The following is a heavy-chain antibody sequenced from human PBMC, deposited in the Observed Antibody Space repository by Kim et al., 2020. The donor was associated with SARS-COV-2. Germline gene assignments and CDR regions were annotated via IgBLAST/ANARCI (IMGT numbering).Heavy chain of an antibody. CDR1: RYTFTAYY. CDR2: INPDSGGT. D-gene: IGHD3-22*01. CDR3: ARIPFYYDYSASYQRRPYFDS. V-gene: IGHV1-2*02. J-gene: IGHJ4*02. Sequence: ASVKVSCKASRYTFTAYYIHWVRQAPGQGLEWMGWINPDSGGTNYPQKFQGRVTMTRDTSISTAYMELSSLRSDDTAVYYCARIPFYYDYSASYQRRPYFDSWGQGTLVTVSS.